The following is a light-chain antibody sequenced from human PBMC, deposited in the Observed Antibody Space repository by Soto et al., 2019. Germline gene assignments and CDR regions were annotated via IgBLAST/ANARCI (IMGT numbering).Light chain of an antibody. CDR1: QEISNY. CDR3: RQYDNITLT. J-gene: IGKJ4*02. Sequence: DIQMTQSPSSLSASVGARVTITCQASQEISNYFNWYKQKPGKAPKLLIYDASNLETGGPSRFSGSGSCTDFTFTISSLQQEDIATDYCRQYDNITLTFGGGTKVEIK. V-gene: IGKV1-33*01. CDR2: DAS.